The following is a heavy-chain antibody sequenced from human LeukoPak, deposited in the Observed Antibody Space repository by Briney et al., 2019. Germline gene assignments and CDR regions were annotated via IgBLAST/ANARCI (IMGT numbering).Heavy chain of an antibody. J-gene: IGHJ4*02. CDR2: ISSSGSTI. CDR1: GFTFSSYE. V-gene: IGHV3-48*03. Sequence: GGSLRLSCAASGFTFSSYEMNWVRQAPGKGLEWVSYISSSGSTIYYADSVKGRFTISRDNAKNSLYLQMNSLRAEDTAVYYCASLGQGAPPEYLLPAIDYWGQGTLVTVSS. D-gene: IGHD3-16*01. CDR3: ASLGQGAPPEYLLPAIDY.